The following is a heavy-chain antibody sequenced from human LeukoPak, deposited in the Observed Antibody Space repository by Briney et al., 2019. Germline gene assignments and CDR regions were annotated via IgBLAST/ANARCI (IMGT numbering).Heavy chain of an antibody. CDR2: ISPYNGNT. CDR1: GYTFTSYG. J-gene: IGHJ4*02. Sequence: GASVKVSCKASGYTFTSYGISWVRQAPGQGLVWMGSISPYNGNTNYAQKLQGRVTMTTDTSTSTAYMELRSLRSDDTAVYYCARDQYDYVWGSYRPYFDYWGQGTLVTVSS. D-gene: IGHD3-16*02. CDR3: ARDQYDYVWGSYRPYFDY. V-gene: IGHV1-18*01.